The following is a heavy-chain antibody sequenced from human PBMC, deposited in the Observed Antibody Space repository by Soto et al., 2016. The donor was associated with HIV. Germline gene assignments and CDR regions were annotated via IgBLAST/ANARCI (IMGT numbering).Heavy chain of an antibody. CDR3: ASLPPVXLPWYFDL. CDR1: GGSISNYY. Sequence: QVQLQESGPGLVKPSETLSLTCTVSGGSISNYYWSWIRQPAGKGLEWIGRIYTSGSTNDNPSLKSRVTISVDKSKNQFSLKLSSVTAADTAVYYCASLPPVXLPWYFDLVGPGTVVTVSS. CDR2: IYTSGST. J-gene: IGHJ2*01. D-gene: IGHD6-19*01. V-gene: IGHV4-4*07.